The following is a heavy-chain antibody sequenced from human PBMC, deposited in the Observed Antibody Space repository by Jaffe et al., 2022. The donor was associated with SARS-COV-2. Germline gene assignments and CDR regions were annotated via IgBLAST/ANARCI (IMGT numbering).Heavy chain of an antibody. CDR1: GGSFSGYY. CDR2: INHSGST. D-gene: IGHD3-9*01. Sequence: QVQLQQWGAGLLKPSETLSLTCAVYGGSFSGYYWSWIRQPPGKGLEWIGEINHSGSTNYNPSLKSRVTISVDTSKNQFSLKLSSVTAADTAVYYCARGISGARGPAEDFDWLSNIPLWGYYMDVWGKGTTVTVSS. V-gene: IGHV4-34*01. J-gene: IGHJ6*03. CDR3: ARGISGARGPAEDFDWLSNIPLWGYYMDV.